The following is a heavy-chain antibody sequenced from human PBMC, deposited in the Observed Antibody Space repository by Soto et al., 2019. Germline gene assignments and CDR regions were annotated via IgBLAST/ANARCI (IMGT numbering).Heavy chain of an antibody. CDR2: INHSGST. J-gene: IGHJ4*02. V-gene: IGHV4-34*01. Sequence: SETLSLTCADYGRLFSGYYCSWIRQPPGKGLEWIGEINHSGSTNYNPSLKSRVTISVDTSKNQFSLKLSSVTAADTAVYYCARDDSSGYSVDYWGQGTLVTVS. CDR3: ARDDSSGYSVDY. CDR1: GRLFSGYY. D-gene: IGHD3-22*01.